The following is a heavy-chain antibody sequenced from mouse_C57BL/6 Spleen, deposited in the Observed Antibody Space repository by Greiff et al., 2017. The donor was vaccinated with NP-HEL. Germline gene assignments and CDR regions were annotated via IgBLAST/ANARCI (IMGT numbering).Heavy chain of an antibody. D-gene: IGHD2-4*01. Sequence: VQLKESGGGLVKPGGSLKLSCAASGFTFSDYGMHWVRQAPEKGLEWVAYISSGSSTIYYADTVKGRFTISRDNAKNTLFLQMTSLRSEDTAMYYCALDYDDAMDYWGQGTSVTVSS. J-gene: IGHJ4*01. V-gene: IGHV5-17*01. CDR2: ISSGSSTI. CDR3: ALDYDDAMDY. CDR1: GFTFSDYG.